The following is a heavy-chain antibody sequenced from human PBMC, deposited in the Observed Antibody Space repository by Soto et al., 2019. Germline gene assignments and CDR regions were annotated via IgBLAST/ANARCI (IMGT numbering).Heavy chain of an antibody. CDR1: GFTFTNAW. CDR2: IKSKADGGTT. Sequence: EVQLVESGGGLVKPGGSLRLSCAASGFTFTNAWMSWVRQAPGKGLEWVGRIKSKADGGTTDYAAPVKGRFTISRDDSKNTLYLQVNSLKTEDTAVYYCTTEDQSGTTSIPYYYGMDVWGQGTTVTVSS. V-gene: IGHV3-15*01. CDR3: TTEDQSGTTSIPYYYGMDV. D-gene: IGHD1-7*01. J-gene: IGHJ6*02.